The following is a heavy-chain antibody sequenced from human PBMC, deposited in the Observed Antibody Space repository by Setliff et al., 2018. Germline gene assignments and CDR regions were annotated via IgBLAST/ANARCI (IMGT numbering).Heavy chain of an antibody. J-gene: IGHJ4*02. CDR2: ISGSAQTT. Sequence: PGGSLRLSCAASGFTFSSYAITWVRQAPGKGLEWVSMISGSAQTTYYADSVKGWFTISRDNSKNTVYREMNSLSAEDTAVYYCAKRGPYCSGGTCHYYFDYWGQGTLVTVSS. CDR1: GFTFSSYA. V-gene: IGHV3-23*01. CDR3: AKRGPYCSGGTCHYYFDY. D-gene: IGHD2-15*01.